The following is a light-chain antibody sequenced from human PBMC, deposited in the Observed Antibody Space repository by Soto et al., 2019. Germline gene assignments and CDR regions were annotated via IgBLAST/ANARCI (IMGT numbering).Light chain of an antibody. V-gene: IGKV3-20*01. J-gene: IGKJ2*01. Sequence: EIVLTQSPGTLSLSPGERATLSCRASQSVSSSSLAWYQQKPGQAPRLLIYGASSRATGIPDRFSGSGSGTDFTLTISRLEPEDFAVYYCQQYGSSPLYTFGQGTELEIK. CDR1: QSVSSSS. CDR2: GAS. CDR3: QQYGSSPLYT.